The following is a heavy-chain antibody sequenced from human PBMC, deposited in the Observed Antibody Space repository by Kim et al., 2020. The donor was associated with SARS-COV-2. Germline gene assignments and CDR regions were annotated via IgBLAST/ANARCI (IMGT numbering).Heavy chain of an antibody. J-gene: IGHJ4*02. D-gene: IGHD3-3*01. CDR3: AKDPGGFWSGTFDY. V-gene: IGHV3-23*01. Sequence: ADSVKGRFTISRYNAKNTLYLQMNSLRAEDTAVYYCAKDPGGFWSGTFDYWGQGTLVTVSS.